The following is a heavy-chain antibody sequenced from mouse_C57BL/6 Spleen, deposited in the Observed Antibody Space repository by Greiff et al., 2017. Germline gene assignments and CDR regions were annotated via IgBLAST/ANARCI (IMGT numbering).Heavy chain of an antibody. V-gene: IGHV1-66*01. CDR1: GYSFTSYY. Sequence: QVQLQQSGPELVKPGASVKISCKASGYSFTSYYIHWVKQRPGQGLEWIGWIYPGSGNTKYNEKFKGKATLPADTSSSTAYMQLSSLTSEDSAVYYCARVSSGYNYYAMDYWGQGTSVTVSS. J-gene: IGHJ4*01. D-gene: IGHD3-2*02. CDR3: ARVSSGYNYYAMDY. CDR2: IYPGSGNT.